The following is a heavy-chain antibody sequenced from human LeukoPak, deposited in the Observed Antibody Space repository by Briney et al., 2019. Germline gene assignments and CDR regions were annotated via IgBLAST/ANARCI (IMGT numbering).Heavy chain of an antibody. J-gene: IGHJ4*02. D-gene: IGHD3-10*01. CDR2: IYISAIT. Sequence: GGSLRLSCAASGFTFSSYAMHWVRQSPGKGLEWVSLIYISAITKYADSVQGRFTVSRDNSKNTLYLQMNSLRAEDTAVYYCAKRSPPYWGQGALVTVSS. CDR1: GFTFSSYA. V-gene: IGHV3-66*04. CDR3: AKRSPPY.